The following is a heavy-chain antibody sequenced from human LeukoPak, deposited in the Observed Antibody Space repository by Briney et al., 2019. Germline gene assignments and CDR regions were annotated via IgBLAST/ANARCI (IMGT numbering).Heavy chain of an antibody. D-gene: IGHD3-10*02. CDR2: ISYDGSNK. Sequence: GGSLRLSCAASGFTFSSCGMHWVRQAPGKGLEWVAVISYDGSNKYYADSVKGRFTISRDNSKNTLYLQMNSLRAEDTAVYYCARDFYTGMFDYWGQGTLVTVSS. J-gene: IGHJ4*02. V-gene: IGHV3-30*03. CDR1: GFTFSSCG. CDR3: ARDFYTGMFDY.